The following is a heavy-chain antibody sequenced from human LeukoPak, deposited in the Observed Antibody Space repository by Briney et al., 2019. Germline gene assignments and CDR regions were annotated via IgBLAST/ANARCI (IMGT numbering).Heavy chain of an antibody. J-gene: IGHJ6*03. Sequence: ASVKVSCKGSGGTFSSYAISWVGQAPGQGLEWMGMMIPNFGKAHYAQKFQGGVTNTTDESTSTAYMELSSLRSEDTAVYYCARATYYYDSSARGVYYYYMDVWGKGTTVTVSS. CDR1: GGTFSSYA. V-gene: IGHV1-69*05. CDR2: MIPNFGKA. D-gene: IGHD3-22*01. CDR3: ARATYYYDSSARGVYYYYMDV.